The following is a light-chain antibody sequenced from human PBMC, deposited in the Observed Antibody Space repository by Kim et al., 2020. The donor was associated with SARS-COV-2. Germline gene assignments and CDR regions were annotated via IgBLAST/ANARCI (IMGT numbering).Light chain of an antibody. Sequence: GRATPPRRGRQSLTSEYVAWYKQTSGRPPRPLLFGAYSRAAGIPDGFRGSGSGTDFTLTISRMEPEDFAVYYCQQYTRAPPAYTFGRGTKLEI. CDR2: GAY. CDR1: QSLTSEY. V-gene: IGKV3-20*01. CDR3: QQYTRAPPAYT. J-gene: IGKJ2*01.